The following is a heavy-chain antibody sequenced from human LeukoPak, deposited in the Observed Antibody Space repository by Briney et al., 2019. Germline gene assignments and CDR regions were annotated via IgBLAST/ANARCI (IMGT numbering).Heavy chain of an antibody. CDR3: ARGRGIAAPGPRSLFDY. D-gene: IGHD6-13*01. Sequence: APVKVSCKASGYTFTKYYMHWVRQAPGQGLEWMGIIEPSGGSTSYAQTFQGRVTMTRDTSTSTFYMELSSLRSEDTAVYYCARGRGIAAPGPRSLFDYWGQGTLVTVSS. J-gene: IGHJ4*02. V-gene: IGHV1-46*01. CDR1: GYTFTKYY. CDR2: IEPSGGST.